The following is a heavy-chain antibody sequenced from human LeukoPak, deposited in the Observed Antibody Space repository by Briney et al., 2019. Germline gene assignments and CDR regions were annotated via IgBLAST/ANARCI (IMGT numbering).Heavy chain of an antibody. CDR3: ARHMKAAAGPSNFEY. Sequence: GESLKISCQGSGYSFTNYWIGWVRQMPGKRLEWMGIIWPGDSDTKYSPSFQGQVTISADKSISTAYLQWSSLKASDTAMYYCARHMKAAAGPSNFEYWGQGTLVTVSS. V-gene: IGHV5-51*01. CDR1: GYSFTNYW. D-gene: IGHD6-25*01. J-gene: IGHJ4*02. CDR2: IWPGDSDT.